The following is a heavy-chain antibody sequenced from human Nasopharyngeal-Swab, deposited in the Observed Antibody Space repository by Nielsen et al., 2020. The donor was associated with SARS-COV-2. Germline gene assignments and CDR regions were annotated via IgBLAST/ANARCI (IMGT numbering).Heavy chain of an antibody. J-gene: IGHJ4*02. CDR2: IYPGDSDT. V-gene: IGHV5-51*01. D-gene: IGHD5-24*01. Sequence: KVSCKGSGYSFSTYWIGWVRQMPGKGLECMGIIYPGDSDTRYSPSFQGQVTISADKSISTAYLQWSSLKASDTAIYYCARQQMATIRCSGFDYWGQGTLVTVSS. CDR1: GYSFSTYW. CDR3: ARQQMATIRCSGFDY.